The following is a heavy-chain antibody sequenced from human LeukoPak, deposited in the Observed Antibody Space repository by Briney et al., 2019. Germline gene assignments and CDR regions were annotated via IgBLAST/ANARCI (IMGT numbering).Heavy chain of an antibody. V-gene: IGHV3-53*01. CDR3: VRGGSMVRGVL. CDR2: MNSGGDT. J-gene: IGHJ4*02. Sequence: GGSLRLSCVVSGFTVSSDLMNWVRQAPGKGLEWVSAMNSGGDTYYADSVRGRFIISRDRSRNTLYLQMNSLRVDDTAVYFCVRGGSMVRGVLWGQGTLVTVSP. CDR1: GFTVSSDL. D-gene: IGHD3-10*01.